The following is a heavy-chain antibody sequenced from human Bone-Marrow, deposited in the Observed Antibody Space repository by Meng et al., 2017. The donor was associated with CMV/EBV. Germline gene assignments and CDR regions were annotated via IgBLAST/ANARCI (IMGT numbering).Heavy chain of an antibody. V-gene: IGHV3-23*01. CDR3: ARVPVRGNYYYYYYGMDV. CDR1: GFTFSRYA. D-gene: IGHD3-10*01. J-gene: IGHJ6*02. Sequence: GGSLRLSCAASGFTFSRYAMSWVRQAPGKGLEWVSGISGRGDSTSDADSVKGRFTISRDNAKNSLYLQMNSLRAEDTAVYYCARVPVRGNYYYYYYGMDVWGQGTTVTVSS. CDR2: ISGRGDST.